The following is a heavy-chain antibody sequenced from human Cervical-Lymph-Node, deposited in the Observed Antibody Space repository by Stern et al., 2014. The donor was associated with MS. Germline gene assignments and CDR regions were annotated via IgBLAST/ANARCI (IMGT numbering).Heavy chain of an antibody. J-gene: IGHJ5*02. CDR3: ARSVRLVRSSTNGWLAP. Sequence: MQLVESGAEVKKPGASVKISCKASEYTFTGYYIHWVRQAPGHGLEWMGWINPNSGDTKHAQKFQGWVTMTRDTSIGTAYLELSSLRSNDTAVYYCARSVRLVRSSTNGWLAPWGQGTLGTVSP. V-gene: IGHV1-2*04. CDR2: INPNSGDT. D-gene: IGHD2-2*01. CDR1: EYTFTGYY.